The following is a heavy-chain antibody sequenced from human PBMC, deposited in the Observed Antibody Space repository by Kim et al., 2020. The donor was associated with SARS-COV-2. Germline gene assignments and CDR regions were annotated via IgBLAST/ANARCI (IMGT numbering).Heavy chain of an antibody. CDR3: ASSFGELFRLGDYYYGMDV. J-gene: IGHJ6*02. Sequence: SETLSLTCTVSGYSISSGYYWGWIRQPPGKGLEWIWSIYHSGSTYYNPSLKSRVTISVDTSKNQFSLRLSSVTAAYTAVYYCASSFGELFRLGDYYYGMDVWGQGTTVTVSS. CDR1: GYSISSGYY. V-gene: IGHV4-38-2*02. CDR2: IYHSGST. D-gene: IGHD3-10*01.